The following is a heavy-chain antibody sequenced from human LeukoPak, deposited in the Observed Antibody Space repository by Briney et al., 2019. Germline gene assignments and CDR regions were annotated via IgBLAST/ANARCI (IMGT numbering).Heavy chain of an antibody. V-gene: IGHV1-24*01. CDR1: GYTLTELS. Sequence: ASVKVSRKVSGYTLTELSMHWVRQAPGKGLEWMGGFDPEDGETIYAQKFQGRVTMTEDTSTDTAYMELSSLRSEDTAVYYCATDLSRGAAYYDSSGYYRWFDPWGQGTLVTVSS. CDR2: FDPEDGET. D-gene: IGHD3-22*01. CDR3: ATDLSRGAAYYDSSGYYRWFDP. J-gene: IGHJ5*02.